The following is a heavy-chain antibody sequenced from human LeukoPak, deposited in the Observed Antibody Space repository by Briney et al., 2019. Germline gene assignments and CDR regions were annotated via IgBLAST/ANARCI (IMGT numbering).Heavy chain of an antibody. CDR1: GCTFSSYA. Sequence: PGRSLRLSCAASGCTFSSYAMHWVRQAPGKGLEWVAVISYDGSNKYYADSVKGRFTISRDNSKNTLYLQMNSLRAEDTAVYYCARGTTGTTKFDYWGQGTLVTVSS. D-gene: IGHD1-1*01. CDR3: ARGTTGTTKFDY. J-gene: IGHJ4*02. CDR2: ISYDGSNK. V-gene: IGHV3-30-3*01.